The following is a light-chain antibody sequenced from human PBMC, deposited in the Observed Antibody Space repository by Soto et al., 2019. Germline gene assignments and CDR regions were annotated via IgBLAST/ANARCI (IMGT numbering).Light chain of an antibody. Sequence: QSVLTQPPSASGTPGQRVAISCSGSTSNIGSNYVYWYQQFPGTAPKLLIFRNNQRPSGVPDRFSGSKSGTSASLAISGLRSEDEGDYYCCSYAGSYTYVFGTGTKLTVL. CDR1: TSNIGSNY. CDR2: RNN. V-gene: IGLV1-47*01. CDR3: CSYAGSYTYV. J-gene: IGLJ1*01.